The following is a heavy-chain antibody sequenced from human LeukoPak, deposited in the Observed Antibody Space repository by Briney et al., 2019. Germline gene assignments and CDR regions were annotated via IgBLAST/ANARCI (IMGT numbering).Heavy chain of an antibody. CDR3: ARTRTPPGFDP. CDR1: GASISSYY. CDR2: IDYSGST. D-gene: IGHD2-15*01. V-gene: IGHV4-59*12. Sequence: SETLSLTCSVSGASISSYYWSWISQPPGKGLEWIGYIDYSGSTNYSPSLKSRVTISADTSKNQFSLKLSSVTAADTAVYYCARTRTPPGFDPWGQGTLVTVSS. J-gene: IGHJ5*02.